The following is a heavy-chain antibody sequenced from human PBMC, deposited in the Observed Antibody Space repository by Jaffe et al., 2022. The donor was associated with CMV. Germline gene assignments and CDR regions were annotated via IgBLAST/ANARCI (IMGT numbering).Heavy chain of an antibody. CDR2: IKSQADGGTI. Sequence: EVQLAESGGGWVKPGGSLSLSCTASGFSFNHAWMNWVRQAPGKGLEWVGRIKSQADGGTIEYAAPVTDRFTISRDDSKNMLYLQMRSLKAEDTAMYYCSTDLYCSRTFCYDFWGQGTLVTVSA. CDR3: STDLYCSRTFCYDF. D-gene: IGHD2-2*01. J-gene: IGHJ4*02. CDR1: GFSFNHAW. V-gene: IGHV3-15*01.